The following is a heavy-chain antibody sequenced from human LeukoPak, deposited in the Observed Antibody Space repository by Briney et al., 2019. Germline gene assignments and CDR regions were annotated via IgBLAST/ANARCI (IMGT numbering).Heavy chain of an antibody. Sequence: SVKVSCKASGGTFSRYGISWVRQAPGQGLEWMGGIIPIFGTANYAQKFQGRVTITADESTSTAYMELSSLRSEDTAVYYCARDRVSRITIFGVAKRDAFDIWGQGTMVTVSS. CDR2: IIPIFGTA. CDR1: GGTFSRYG. D-gene: IGHD3-3*01. V-gene: IGHV1-69*13. J-gene: IGHJ3*02. CDR3: ARDRVSRITIFGVAKRDAFDI.